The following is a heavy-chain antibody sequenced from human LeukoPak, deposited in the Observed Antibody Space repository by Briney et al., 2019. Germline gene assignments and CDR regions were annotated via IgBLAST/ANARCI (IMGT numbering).Heavy chain of an antibody. CDR3: ARYDFWGSSFDY. J-gene: IGHJ4*02. Sequence: SETLSLTCTVSGGSISSYYWSWIRQPPGKGLEWIGYIYYSGSTNYNPSLKSRVTISVDTSKNQFSLKLSSVTAADTAVYYCARYDFWGSSFDYWGQGTLVTVSS. CDR2: IYYSGST. CDR1: GGSISSYY. D-gene: IGHD7-27*01. V-gene: IGHV4-59*01.